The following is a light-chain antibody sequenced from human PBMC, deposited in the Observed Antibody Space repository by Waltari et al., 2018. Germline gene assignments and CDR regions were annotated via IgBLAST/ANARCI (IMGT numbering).Light chain of an antibody. Sequence: EIVLTQSPGTLSLSPGERATLSCRASQSVSSTYLAWYQPKPGQAPRLLIYGASSRATGIPDRFSGSGSGTDFTLTVSRLEPEDFAVYYCLHYGGSPHTFGPGTKVDIK. CDR1: QSVSSTY. J-gene: IGKJ3*01. CDR2: GAS. V-gene: IGKV3-20*01. CDR3: LHYGGSPHT.